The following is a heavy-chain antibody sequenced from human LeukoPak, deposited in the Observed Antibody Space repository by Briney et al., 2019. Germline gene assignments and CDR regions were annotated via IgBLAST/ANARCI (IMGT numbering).Heavy chain of an antibody. V-gene: IGHV3-53*01. D-gene: IGHD6-13*01. J-gene: IGHJ6*02. Sequence: GGSLRLSCAASGFTVSSNYMSWVRQAPGKGLEWVSVIYSGGSTYYADSVKGRFTISRDNSKNTLYLQMNSLRAEDTAVYYCARDPGSSWYGTGIGNYYGMDVWGQGTTVTVSS. CDR1: GFTVSSNY. CDR3: ARDPGSSWYGTGIGNYYGMDV. CDR2: IYSGGST.